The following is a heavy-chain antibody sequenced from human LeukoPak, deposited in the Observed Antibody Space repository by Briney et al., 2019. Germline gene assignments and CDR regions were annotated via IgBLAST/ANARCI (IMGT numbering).Heavy chain of an antibody. CDR1: GFTFSNYW. V-gene: IGHV3-74*01. Sequence: PGGSLRLSCAASGFTFSNYWMHWVRQAPGKGLVWVSRIKSDGSRTDYADSVKGRFTISRDNAKNTLYLQMNSLRAEDMAVYYCARELPFDYWGQGTLVTVSS. CDR3: ARELPFDY. J-gene: IGHJ4*02. D-gene: IGHD2-15*01. CDR2: IKSDGSRT.